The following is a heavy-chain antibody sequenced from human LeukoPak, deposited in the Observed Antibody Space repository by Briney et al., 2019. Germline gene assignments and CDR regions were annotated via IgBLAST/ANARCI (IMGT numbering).Heavy chain of an antibody. CDR1: GGSISSYY. Sequence: SPSLSPTWTVSGGSISSYYWSWIRQPAGKGLEWIGRIYTSGSNNYNPSLKGRVNMSVDTSKNQFSLKLSSVTAADTAVYYCARGLWFGELWNWFDPWGQGTLVTVSS. V-gene: IGHV4-4*07. CDR3: ARGLWFGELWNWFDP. CDR2: IYTSGSN. J-gene: IGHJ5*02. D-gene: IGHD3-10*01.